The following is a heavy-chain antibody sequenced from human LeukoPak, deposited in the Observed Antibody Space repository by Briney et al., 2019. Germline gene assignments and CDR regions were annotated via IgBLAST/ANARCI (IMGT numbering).Heavy chain of an antibody. J-gene: IGHJ4*02. D-gene: IGHD6-13*01. Sequence: QSSETLSLTCTVSGGSISIYYWSWIRQPPGKGLEWIGYIYYSGSTNYNPSLKSRVTISVDTSKNQFSLKLSSVTAADTAVYYCARRYSSSWYQVYYFDYWGQGTLVTVSS. V-gene: IGHV4-59*01. CDR1: GGSISIYY. CDR3: ARRYSSSWYQVYYFDY. CDR2: IYYSGST.